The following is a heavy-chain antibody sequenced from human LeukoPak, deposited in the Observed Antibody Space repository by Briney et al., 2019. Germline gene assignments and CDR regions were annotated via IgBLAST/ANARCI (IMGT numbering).Heavy chain of an antibody. D-gene: IGHD2-2*01. Sequence: ASVKVSCKASGYTFTSYYMHWVRQAPGQGLEWMGRLNPNSGGTIHAQKFQGRVTITRDTSISTAYMELSRLRSDDTAVYYCARVPDIYCPSTSCVDYWGQGTLVTVSS. CDR3: ARVPDIYCPSTSCVDY. CDR2: LNPNSGGT. J-gene: IGHJ4*02. CDR1: GYTFTSYY. V-gene: IGHV1-2*06.